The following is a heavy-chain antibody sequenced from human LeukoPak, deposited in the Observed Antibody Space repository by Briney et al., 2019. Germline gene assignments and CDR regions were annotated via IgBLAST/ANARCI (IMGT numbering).Heavy chain of an antibody. J-gene: IGHJ4*02. D-gene: IGHD5-18*01. CDR3: ARKGGRYSYGFDY. Sequence: GGSLRLSCAASGFTFSSYSMNWVRQAPGKGLEWVSSISSSSSYIYYADSVKGRFTSSRDNAKNSLYLQMNSLRAEDTAVYYCARKGGRYSYGFDYWGQGTLVTVSS. V-gene: IGHV3-21*01. CDR2: ISSSSSYI. CDR1: GFTFSSYS.